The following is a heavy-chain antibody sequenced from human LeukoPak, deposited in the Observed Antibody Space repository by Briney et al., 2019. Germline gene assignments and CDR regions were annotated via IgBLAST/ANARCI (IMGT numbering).Heavy chain of an antibody. CDR1: GGSVSSGAYY. CDR3: ARDIVGATRWFDP. V-gene: IGHV4-61*08. J-gene: IGHJ5*02. Sequence: SQTLSLTCTVSGGSVSSGAYYWSWIRQPPGKGLEWIGYIYYTGSTNYNPSLKSRVTIFLDTSKNQFSLKLNSVTAADTAVYYCARDIVGATRWFDPWGQGTLVTVSS. CDR2: IYYTGST. D-gene: IGHD1-26*01.